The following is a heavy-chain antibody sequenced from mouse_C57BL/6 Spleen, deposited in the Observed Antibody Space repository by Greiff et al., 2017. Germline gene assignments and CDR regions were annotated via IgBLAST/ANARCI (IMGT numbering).Heavy chain of an antibody. V-gene: IGHV14-1*01. J-gene: IGHJ3*01. CDR1: GFNIKDYY. CDR3: TTRETWFAY. CDR2: IDPEDGDT. Sequence: VHVKQSGAELVRPGASVKLSCTASGFNIKDYYMHWVKQRPEQGLEWIGRIDPEDGDTEYAPKFQGKATMTADTSSNTAYLQLSSLTSEDTAVYYCTTRETWFAYWGQGTLVTVSA.